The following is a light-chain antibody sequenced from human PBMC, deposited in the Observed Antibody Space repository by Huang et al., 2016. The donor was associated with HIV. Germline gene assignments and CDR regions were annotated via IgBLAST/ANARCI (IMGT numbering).Light chain of an antibody. CDR1: QSVSRY. CDR2: YAS. CDR3: QQRGNWFLT. V-gene: IGKV3-11*01. Sequence: EIVWKQSPATLSLSPGERATLTCRANQSVSRYLAWYQQKPGQAPRLLIYYASNRSTGIPARFSDSASETDFTLTINSLDPEDFAVYYCQQRGNWFLTFGGGTKVEIK. J-gene: IGKJ4*01.